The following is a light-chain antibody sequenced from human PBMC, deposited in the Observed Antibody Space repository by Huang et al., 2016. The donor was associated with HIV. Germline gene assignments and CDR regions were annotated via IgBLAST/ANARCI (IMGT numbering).Light chain of an antibody. CDR1: QSVSSD. J-gene: IGKJ1*01. CDR3: QQYNDWPRT. Sequence: EIVMTQSPATLSVSPGGRATLSCRASQSVSSDLAWYQVKPGQAPSVLVYGASTRATDVPARFSGSGSGTEFTLTISSLQSEDFAVYYCQQYNDWPRTFGQGTKVDIK. CDR2: GAS. V-gene: IGKV3-15*01.